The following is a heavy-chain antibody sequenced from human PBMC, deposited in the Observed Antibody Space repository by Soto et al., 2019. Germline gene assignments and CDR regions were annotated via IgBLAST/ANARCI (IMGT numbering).Heavy chain of an antibody. Sequence: EVQVLESGGGLVQPGGSLRLSCAASEFTFSTYAMSWVRQAPGKGLEWVSGISGSGGGTYYADSVKGRFTISRDNSKNTVYLQRTSLRAEDTAVYYCAKPHREGYSTAFFHHWGQGTLVTVSS. J-gene: IGHJ4*02. CDR3: AKPHREGYSTAFFHH. CDR2: ISGSGGGT. D-gene: IGHD4-4*01. V-gene: IGHV3-23*01. CDR1: EFTFSTYA.